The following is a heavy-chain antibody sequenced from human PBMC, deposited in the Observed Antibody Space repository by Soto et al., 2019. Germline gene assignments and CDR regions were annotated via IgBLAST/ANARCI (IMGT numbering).Heavy chain of an antibody. V-gene: IGHV3-49*04. D-gene: IGHD2-15*01. J-gene: IGHJ4*02. CDR1: GFTFGDFA. Sequence: EVQVVESGGGLIQAGRSLRLSCATSGFTFGDFALTWVRQAPGRGLEWVSFIRATPAGGTAEYAASVKGRFTMSRDASKSIDYLEMNSLKTEDTAVYYCARIGPEAALRWFFDYWGQGTLVTVSS. CDR2: IRATPAGGTA. CDR3: ARIGPEAALRWFFDY.